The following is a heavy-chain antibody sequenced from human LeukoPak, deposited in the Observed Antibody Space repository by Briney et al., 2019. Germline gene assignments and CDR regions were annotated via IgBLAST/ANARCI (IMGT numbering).Heavy chain of an antibody. D-gene: IGHD3-10*02. Sequence: GGSLRLSCAASGFTFSDYNMRWIRQAPGKGLEWVSSISRSGSTIYYADSVKGRFTISRDNAKNSLYLQMNSLRAEDTAVYYCAELGITMVGGVWGKGTTVTISS. J-gene: IGHJ6*04. CDR1: GFTFSDYN. V-gene: IGHV3-11*04. CDR3: AELGITMVGGV. CDR2: ISRSGSTI.